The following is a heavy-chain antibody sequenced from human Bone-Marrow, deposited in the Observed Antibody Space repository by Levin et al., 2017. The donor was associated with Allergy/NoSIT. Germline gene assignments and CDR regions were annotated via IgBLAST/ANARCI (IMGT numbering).Heavy chain of an antibody. CDR1: GFPFNNYW. CDR3: VRENRYYYDSSGLQY. Sequence: GGSLRLSCAASGFPFNNYWMHWVRQVPGKGLVWVSHINPAGTTTNYADSVKGRFTISRDNAKDRLYLQMDSLRAEDTAIYYCVRENRYYYDSSGLQYWGQGILVTVSS. CDR2: INPAGTTT. D-gene: IGHD3-22*01. J-gene: IGHJ4*02. V-gene: IGHV3-74*01.